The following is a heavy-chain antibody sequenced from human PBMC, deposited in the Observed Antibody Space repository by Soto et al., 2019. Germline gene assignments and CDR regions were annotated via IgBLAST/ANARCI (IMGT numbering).Heavy chain of an antibody. CDR2: IKPDGSEH. V-gene: IGHV3-7*01. D-gene: IGHD6-19*01. CDR3: ARESRSAFDY. CDR1: GFTFSDFW. J-gene: IGHJ4*02. Sequence: PGGSLRLSCAASGFTFSDFWMSWVRQAPGKGLEWVATIKPDGSEHYYVDSVKGRFTIFRDNAKDSLYLQLNSLRAEDTAIYYCARESRSAFDYWVQGTLVTVSS.